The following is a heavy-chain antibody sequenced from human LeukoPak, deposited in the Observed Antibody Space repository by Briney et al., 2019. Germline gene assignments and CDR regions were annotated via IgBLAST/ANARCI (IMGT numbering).Heavy chain of an antibody. CDR2: ISGSGGST. CDR1: GFTVSSNY. D-gene: IGHD3-22*01. Sequence: PGGSLRLSCAASGFTVSSNYMSWVRQAPGKGLEWVSAISGSGGSTYYADSVKGGFTISRDNSKNTLYLQMNSLRAEDTAVYYCASWTMIVVVIPYWGQGTLVTVSS. V-gene: IGHV3-23*01. J-gene: IGHJ4*02. CDR3: ASWTMIVVVIPY.